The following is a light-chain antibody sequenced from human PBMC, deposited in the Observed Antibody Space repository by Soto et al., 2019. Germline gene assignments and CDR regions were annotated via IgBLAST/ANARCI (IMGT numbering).Light chain of an antibody. CDR3: QVWDSSSGYV. Sequence: SYELTQPPSVSVAPGNTARITCGGNNIGSKSVHWYQQKPGQAPVLVIYYDSDRPSGIPERFSGSNSGNTATLTISRVEAGDEADYYCQVWDSSSGYVFGTGTKVTVL. J-gene: IGLJ1*01. CDR1: NIGSKS. V-gene: IGLV3-21*04. CDR2: YDS.